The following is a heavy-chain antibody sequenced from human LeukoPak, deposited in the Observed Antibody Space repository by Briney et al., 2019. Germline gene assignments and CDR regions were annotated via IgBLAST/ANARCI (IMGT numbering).Heavy chain of an antibody. CDR1: GFTFSSYS. CDR3: ARELPTEAFDY. Sequence: GGSLRLSCAASGFTFSSYSMNWVRQAPGKGLEWVSSIGSSSSSIYYTDSVKGRFTISRDNAKNSLYLQMNSLRAEDTAVYYCARELPTEAFDYWGQGTLVTVSS. D-gene: IGHD1-26*01. J-gene: IGHJ4*02. CDR2: IGSSSSSI. V-gene: IGHV3-21*01.